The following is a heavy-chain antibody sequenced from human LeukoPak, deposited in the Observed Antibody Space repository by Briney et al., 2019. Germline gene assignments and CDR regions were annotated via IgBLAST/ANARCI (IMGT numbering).Heavy chain of an antibody. Sequence: VASVKVSCKASGGTFSSYAISWVRQAPGQGLEWMGGIIPIFGTANCAQKFQGRVTITADESTSTAYMGLSSLRSEDTAVYYCAREYSSSSPDYYYMDVWGKGTTVTVSS. V-gene: IGHV1-69*13. J-gene: IGHJ6*03. CDR2: IIPIFGTA. D-gene: IGHD6-6*01. CDR3: AREYSSSSPDYYYMDV. CDR1: GGTFSSYA.